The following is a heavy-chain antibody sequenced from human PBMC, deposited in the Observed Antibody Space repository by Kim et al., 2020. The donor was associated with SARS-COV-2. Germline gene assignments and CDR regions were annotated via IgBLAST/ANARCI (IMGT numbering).Heavy chain of an antibody. J-gene: IGHJ4*02. CDR3: VRDRQGRYAVPDY. CDR1: GFTFSDYN. Sequence: GGSLRLSCAASGFTFSDYNMNWVRQTPGTGLEWVSSITSSGYIYYRDSVKGRFTISRDNPKNSLFLQMNSLRAEDTAVYYCVRDRQGRYAVPDYWGQGT. D-gene: IGHD5-12*01. V-gene: IGHV3-21*01. CDR2: ITSSGYI.